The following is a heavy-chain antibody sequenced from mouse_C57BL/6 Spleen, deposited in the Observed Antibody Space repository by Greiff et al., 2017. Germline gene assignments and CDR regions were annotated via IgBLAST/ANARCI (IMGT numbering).Heavy chain of an antibody. CDR2: ISSGSSTI. J-gene: IGHJ3*01. CDR1: GFTFSDYG. Sequence: EVQRVESGGGLVKPGGSLKLSCAASGFTFSDYGMHWVRQAPEKGLEWVAYISSGSSTIYYADTVKGRFTISRDNAKNTLFLQMTSLRSEDTAMYYCARPDYGSSFWFAYWGQGTLVTVSA. CDR3: ARPDYGSSFWFAY. D-gene: IGHD1-1*01. V-gene: IGHV5-17*01.